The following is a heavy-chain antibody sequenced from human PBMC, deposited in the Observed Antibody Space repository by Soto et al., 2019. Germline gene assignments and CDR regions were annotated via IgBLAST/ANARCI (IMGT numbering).Heavy chain of an antibody. CDR1: GGSLSSYY. Sequence: XTLSLPCTVSGGSLSSYYWSWIRQPAGKGLEWIGRIYTSGSTNYNPSLKSRVTMSVDTSKNQLSLKLSSVTAADTAVYYCARACSSNSCYDVFDYWGQGTLGTVSS. J-gene: IGHJ4*02. V-gene: IGHV4-4*07. D-gene: IGHD2-2*01. CDR2: IYTSGST. CDR3: ARACSSNSCYDVFDY.